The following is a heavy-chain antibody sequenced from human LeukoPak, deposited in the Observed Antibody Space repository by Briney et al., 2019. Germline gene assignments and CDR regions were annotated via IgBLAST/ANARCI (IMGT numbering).Heavy chain of an antibody. J-gene: IGHJ4*02. Sequence: GGSLRLSCAASGFSFSSYAMSWVRQAPGKGLEWVSAISGGGGSTYYADSVKGRFTISRGNSKNTLYLQMNSLRAEDTAVYYCARNPSGSPMGWGQGTLVTVSS. D-gene: IGHD1-26*01. CDR1: GFSFSSYA. CDR3: ARNPSGSPMG. CDR2: ISGGGGST. V-gene: IGHV3-23*01.